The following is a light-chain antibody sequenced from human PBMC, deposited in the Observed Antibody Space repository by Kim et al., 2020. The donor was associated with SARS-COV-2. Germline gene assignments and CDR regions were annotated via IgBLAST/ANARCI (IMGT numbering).Light chain of an antibody. CDR1: TSDIGGHNS. V-gene: IGLV2-14*03. Sequence: QSALTQPASVSGSPGQAITISCTGVTSDIGGHNSVSWYQHDPGKGPKLTLFDSTNRPSGIPTLFSGSMSGNRASLTISGLQPEDEGDYYCTSYTHVNSLDVVFGGGTQLTVL. J-gene: IGLJ2*01. CDR3: TSYTHVNSLDVV. CDR2: DST.